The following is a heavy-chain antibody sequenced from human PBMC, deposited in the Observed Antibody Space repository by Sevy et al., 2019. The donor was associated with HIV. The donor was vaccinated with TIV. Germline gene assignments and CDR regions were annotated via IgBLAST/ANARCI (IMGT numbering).Heavy chain of an antibody. J-gene: IGHJ5*02. Sequence: SETLSLTCTVSAGSISSSTYYWGWIRQPPGKGLEWIGSIYYTGITYYNPSLKSRVTISVDTSKNQFSLKLSSVTATDTAVYYCARAKGITGTTNYFDPWGQGTLVTVSS. V-gene: IGHV4-39*01. CDR1: AGSISSSTYY. CDR2: IYYTGIT. CDR3: ARAKGITGTTNYFDP. D-gene: IGHD1-7*01.